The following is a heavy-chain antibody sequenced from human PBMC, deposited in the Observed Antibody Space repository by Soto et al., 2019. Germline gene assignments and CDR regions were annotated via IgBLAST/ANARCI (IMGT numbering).Heavy chain of an antibody. CDR2: IASDGGVS. J-gene: IGHJ4*02. D-gene: IGHD3-9*01. CDR3: VKEFRHDNWVFEN. V-gene: IGHV3-30*18. Sequence: PGGSLRLSCAASGFTFSSHGMQWFRQAPGKGLEWVAVIASDGGVSYYLDSVRGRFTASRDNSRSIMYLQMNSLRAEDTAVYYCVKEFRHDNWVFENWRQGPPVTVPS. CDR1: GFTFSSHG.